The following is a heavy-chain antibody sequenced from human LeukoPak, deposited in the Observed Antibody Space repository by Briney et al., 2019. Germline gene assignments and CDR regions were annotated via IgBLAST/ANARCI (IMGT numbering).Heavy chain of an antibody. V-gene: IGHV3-73*01. CDR3: TGITMIVEAFDI. CDR2: IRSKANSYAT. D-gene: IGHD3-22*01. CDR1: GFTLSGSA. J-gene: IGHJ3*02. Sequence: PGGSLRLSCAASGFTLSGSAMHWVRQASGKGLEWVGRIRSKANSYATAYGASVEGRFTISRDDSKNTAYLHLNSLKTEDTAVYYCTGITMIVEAFDIWGQGTMVTVSS.